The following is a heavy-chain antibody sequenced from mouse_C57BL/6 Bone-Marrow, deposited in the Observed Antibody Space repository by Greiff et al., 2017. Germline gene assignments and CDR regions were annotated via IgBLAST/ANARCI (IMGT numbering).Heavy chain of an antibody. V-gene: IGHV5-6*01. Sequence: EVKLMESGGDLVKPGGSLKLSCAASGFTFSSYGMSWVRQTPDKRLEWVATISSGGSYTYYPDSVKGRFTISRDNAKNTLYLQMSSLKSEDTAMYYCERHGCSFDYWGQGTTLTVSS. CDR2: ISSGGSYT. CDR1: GFTFSSYG. J-gene: IGHJ2*01. CDR3: ERHGCSFDY.